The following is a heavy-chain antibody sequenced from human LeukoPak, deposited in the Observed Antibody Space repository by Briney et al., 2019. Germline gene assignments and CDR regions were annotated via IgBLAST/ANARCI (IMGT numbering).Heavy chain of an antibody. CDR1: GYTFTSYG. V-gene: IGHV1-18*01. CDR2: INAYNGNT. Sequence: GSVKVSCTASGYTFTSYGISWVRQAPGQGLEWVGWINAYNGNTNYAQNLQGRVTMTTDTSTSTAYMELRSLRSDGTAVYYCARVYGGQSVSNWFDPWGQGTLVTVSS. CDR3: ARVYGGQSVSNWFDP. J-gene: IGHJ5*02. D-gene: IGHD3-10*01.